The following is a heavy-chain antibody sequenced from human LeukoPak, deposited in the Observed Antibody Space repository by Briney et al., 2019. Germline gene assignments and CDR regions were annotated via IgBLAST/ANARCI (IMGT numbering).Heavy chain of an antibody. CDR2: IYPGGNL. Sequence: GGSLRLSCAASEVTVTDNYMSWVRQAPGKGLQWVSVIYPGGNLYYADSVKGRFTIYRDNSKNALYLLMNSLRDEDTAVYYCAKTPMTSGWNHFDSWGQGTLVTVSS. CDR3: AKTPMTSGWNHFDS. V-gene: IGHV3-66*02. CDR1: EVTVTDNY. J-gene: IGHJ4*02. D-gene: IGHD6-19*01.